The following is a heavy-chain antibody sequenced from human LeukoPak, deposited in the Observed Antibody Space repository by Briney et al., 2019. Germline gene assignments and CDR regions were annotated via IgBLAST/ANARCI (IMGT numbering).Heavy chain of an antibody. CDR1: GYSFTSYW. J-gene: IGHJ4*02. Sequence: GESLKISCKGSGYSFTSYWIGWVRQMPGKGLEWMGIIYPGDSDTRYSPSFQGQVTISADKSISTAYLQWSSLKASDTAMYYCARLRGEYSSFAEGFDYWGQGTLVTVSS. D-gene: IGHD6-6*01. CDR3: ARLRGEYSSFAEGFDY. CDR2: IYPGDSDT. V-gene: IGHV5-51*01.